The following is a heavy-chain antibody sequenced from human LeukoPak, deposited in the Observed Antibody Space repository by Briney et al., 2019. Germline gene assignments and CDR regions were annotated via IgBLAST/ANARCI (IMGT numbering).Heavy chain of an antibody. J-gene: IGHJ4*02. CDR3: ARPLGLGVDY. V-gene: IGHV4-38-2*02. Sequence: SETLSLTCTVSGYCISSGYYWGWIRQPPGKGLEWIGSIYHSGSTYYNPSLKSRVTISVDTSKNQFSLKLSSVTAADTAVYYCARPLGLGVDYWGQGTLVTVSS. CDR1: GYCISSGYY. CDR2: IYHSGST. D-gene: IGHD1-26*01.